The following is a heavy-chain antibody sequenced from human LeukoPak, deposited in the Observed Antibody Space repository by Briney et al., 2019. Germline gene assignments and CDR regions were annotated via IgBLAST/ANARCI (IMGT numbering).Heavy chain of an antibody. Sequence: PSETLSLTCTVSGGSISSYYWSWIRQPPGKGLEWIRYIYYSGSTNYNPSLKSRVTISVDTSKNQFSLKLSSVTAADTAVYYCARLLCSSTSCYSPYYYYGMDVWGQGTTVTVSS. J-gene: IGHJ6*02. CDR3: ARLLCSSTSCYSPYYYYGMDV. V-gene: IGHV4-59*08. CDR1: GGSISSYY. D-gene: IGHD2-2*02. CDR2: IYYSGST.